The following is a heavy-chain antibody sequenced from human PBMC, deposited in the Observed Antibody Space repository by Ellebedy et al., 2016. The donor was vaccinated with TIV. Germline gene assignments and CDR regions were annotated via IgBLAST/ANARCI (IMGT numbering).Heavy chain of an antibody. J-gene: IGHJ4*02. CDR2: IYYSGST. V-gene: IGHV4-39*02. D-gene: IGHD6-19*01. CDR1: GGSISSSSYY. Sequence: GSLRLSXTVSGGSISSSSYYWGWIRQPPGKGLEWIGSIYYSGSTYYNPSLKSRVTISVDTSKNQFSLKLSSVTAADTAVYYCAREEAVAGTGGGFYWGQGNLVTVSS. CDR3: AREEAVAGTGGGFY.